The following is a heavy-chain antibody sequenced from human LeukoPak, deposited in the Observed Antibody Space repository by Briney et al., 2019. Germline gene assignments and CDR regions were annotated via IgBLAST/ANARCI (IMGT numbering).Heavy chain of an antibody. CDR3: ARVDGYGDLSFDY. D-gene: IGHD4-17*01. V-gene: IGHV3-30-3*01. Sequence: GGSLRLSCAASGFTFSSYAMHWVRQAPGKGLEWVAVISYDGSNKYYADSVKGRFTISRDNSKNTLYLQMNSLKTEDTAVYYCARVDGYGDLSFDYWGQGTLVTVSS. J-gene: IGHJ4*02. CDR1: GFTFSSYA. CDR2: ISYDGSNK.